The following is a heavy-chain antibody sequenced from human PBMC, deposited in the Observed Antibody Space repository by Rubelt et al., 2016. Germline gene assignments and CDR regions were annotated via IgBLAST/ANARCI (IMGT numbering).Heavy chain of an antibody. D-gene: IGHD1-26*01. CDR1: GFSVSSNY. J-gene: IGHJ4*02. V-gene: IGHV3-21*02. CDR2: IVYSGDSK. CDR3: ARDGSEWSRDY. Sequence: EVQLVESGGELVQPGWSLRLSCAASGFSVSSNYMTWVRQAPGKGLEWVSTIVYSGDSKYYADSVKGRLTISRDKARNSLFLQINNLRADDTAVYYCARDGSEWSRDYWGPGTLVTVSS.